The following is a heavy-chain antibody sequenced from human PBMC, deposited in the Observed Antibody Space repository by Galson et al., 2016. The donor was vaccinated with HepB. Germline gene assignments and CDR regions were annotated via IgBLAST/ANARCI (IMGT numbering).Heavy chain of an antibody. CDR2: INPSAGST. CDR1: GYSFSNFY. CDR3: ARDRCSGGSCYSDY. D-gene: IGHD2-15*01. Sequence: SVKVSCKASGYSFSNFYMHWLRQAPGQGLEWMGIINPSAGSTDYAQKFQGRVTLTRDPSTTTFYMELSSLRSEDTAVYYCARDRCSGGSCYSDYWGQGTLVTVSS. V-gene: IGHV1-46*01. J-gene: IGHJ4*02.